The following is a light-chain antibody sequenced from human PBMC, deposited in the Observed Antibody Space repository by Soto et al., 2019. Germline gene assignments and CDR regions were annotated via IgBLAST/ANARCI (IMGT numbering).Light chain of an antibody. Sequence: DILMTQSPSSLSASVGDRVTITCRASQSIADYLNWYQQKPGKAPKLLIYAASSLQSGVPSRFSGSGSGTGFTLTISSLQPEDFATYYCQQRGTFGQGTKLEIK. CDR1: QSIADY. CDR2: AAS. J-gene: IGKJ2*01. V-gene: IGKV1-39*01. CDR3: QQRGT.